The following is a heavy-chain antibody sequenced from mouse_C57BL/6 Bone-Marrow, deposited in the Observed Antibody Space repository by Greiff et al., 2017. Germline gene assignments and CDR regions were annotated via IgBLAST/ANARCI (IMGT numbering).Heavy chain of an antibody. J-gene: IGHJ2*01. CDR2: INTGCGST. V-gene: IGHV1-55*01. CDR1: GYTFTSYW. CDR3: ARETVVDY. D-gene: IGHD1-1*01. Sequence: QVQLQQPGAELVKPGASVKMSCKASGYTFTSYWITWVKQRPGQGLEWIGDINTGCGSTNYHEKFKSKATLTVDTSYSTAYMQLSSLTSEDSAVDYCARETVVDYWGQGTTLTVSS.